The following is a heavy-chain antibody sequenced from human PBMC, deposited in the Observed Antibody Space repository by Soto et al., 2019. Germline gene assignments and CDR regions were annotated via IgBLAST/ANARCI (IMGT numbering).Heavy chain of an antibody. Sequence: GESLKISCAASGFTFSSYSMNWVRQAPGKGLEWVSSISSSSSYIYYADSVKGRFTISRDNAKNSLYLQMNSLRAEDTAVYYCARDLRDYYDSSGYYPYYYYGMDVWGQGTTVTV. V-gene: IGHV3-21*01. D-gene: IGHD3-22*01. J-gene: IGHJ6*02. CDR3: ARDLRDYYDSSGYYPYYYYGMDV. CDR2: ISSSSSYI. CDR1: GFTFSSYS.